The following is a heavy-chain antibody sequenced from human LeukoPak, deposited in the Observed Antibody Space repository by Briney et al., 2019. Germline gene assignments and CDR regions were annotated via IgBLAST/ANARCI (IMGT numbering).Heavy chain of an antibody. V-gene: IGHV3-23*01. J-gene: IGHJ4*02. CDR2: ISGSGGST. Sequence: GGSLRLSCAASGFTFSSYAMSWVRQAPGKGLEWVSAISGSGGSTYYADSVKGRFTISRDNSKNTLYLQMNSLRAEDTAVYYCAKSMNYYDSSGYYLFDYWGQGTLVTVSS. CDR3: AKSMNYYDSSGYYLFDY. D-gene: IGHD3-22*01. CDR1: GFTFSSYA.